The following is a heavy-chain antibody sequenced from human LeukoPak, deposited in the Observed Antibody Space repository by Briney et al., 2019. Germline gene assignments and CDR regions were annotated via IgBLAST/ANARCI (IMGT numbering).Heavy chain of an antibody. CDR1: GFTFSSYS. V-gene: IGHV3-48*01. CDR3: ARARTAMVRGDTFDY. Sequence: QTGGSLRLSCAASGFTFSSYSMNWVRQAPGKGLEWVSYISSSSNTIYYADSVKGRFTISRDNAKNSLYLQMNSLRAEDTAVYYCARARTAMVRGDTFDYWGQGTLVTVSS. CDR2: ISSSSNTI. J-gene: IGHJ4*02. D-gene: IGHD3-10*01.